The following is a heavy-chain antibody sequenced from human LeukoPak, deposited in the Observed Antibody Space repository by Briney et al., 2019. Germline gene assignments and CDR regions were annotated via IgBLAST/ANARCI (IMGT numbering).Heavy chain of an antibody. CDR3: AKLAKYFYGSETYYFFEH. D-gene: IGHD3-10*01. Sequence: SETLSLTCTVSGGSVSRSPYYWGWIRQPPGKGLEWIGNIYYSGSTYYNPSLKSRVTISVDTSKNQFSLKVTSVTAADTAVYYCAKLAKYFYGSETYYFFEHWGQGTPVTASS. CDR2: IYYSGST. V-gene: IGHV4-39*07. J-gene: IGHJ4*02. CDR1: GGSVSRSPYY.